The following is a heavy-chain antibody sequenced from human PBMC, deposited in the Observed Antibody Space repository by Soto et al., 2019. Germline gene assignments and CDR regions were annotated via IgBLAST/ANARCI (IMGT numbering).Heavy chain of an antibody. V-gene: IGHV3-74*01. J-gene: IGHJ4*02. CDR3: VLRLLEPSYIDF. Sequence: GGSLRLCCAASGFTFSSYWMHCVRQAPGKGLVWVSRINSDGSSTSYADSVKGRFTISRDNAKNTLYLQMNSLRAEDTAVYYCVLRLLEPSYIDFSGQATLVTVS. CDR2: INSDGSST. CDR1: GFTFSSYW. D-gene: IGHD3-3*01.